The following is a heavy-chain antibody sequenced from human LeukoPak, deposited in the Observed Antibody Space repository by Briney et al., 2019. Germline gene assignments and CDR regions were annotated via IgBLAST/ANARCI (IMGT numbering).Heavy chain of an antibody. Sequence: PSETLSLTCTVSGGSISSYYWSWIRQPAGKGLEWIGRIYTSGSTNYNPSLKSRVTISVDTSKNQFSLKLSSVTAADTAVHYCARDSRDSDPKPFDYWGQGTLVTVSS. CDR3: ARDSRDSDPKPFDY. J-gene: IGHJ4*02. CDR2: IYTSGST. CDR1: GGSISSYY. V-gene: IGHV4-4*07. D-gene: IGHD2-15*01.